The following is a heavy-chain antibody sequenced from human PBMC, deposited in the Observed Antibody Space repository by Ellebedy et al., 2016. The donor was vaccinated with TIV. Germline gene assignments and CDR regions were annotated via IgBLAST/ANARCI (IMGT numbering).Heavy chain of an antibody. J-gene: IGHJ4*02. CDR1: GYTFTSYF. D-gene: IGHD3-22*01. V-gene: IGHV1-46*01. Sequence: ASVKVSCKASGYTFTSYFLYWVRQAPGQGLEWIGLINPTSGSSNYAQKFQGRVTVTRDTSTSTVYMELSSLRSEDTAVYYCARGDNYYYDSSGYYYSYWGQGTLVTVSS. CDR2: INPTSGSS. CDR3: ARGDNYYYDSSGYYYSY.